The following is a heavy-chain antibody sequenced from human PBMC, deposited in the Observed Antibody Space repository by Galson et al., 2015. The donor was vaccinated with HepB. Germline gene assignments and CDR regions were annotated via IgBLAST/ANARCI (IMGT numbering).Heavy chain of an antibody. D-gene: IGHD6-13*01. J-gene: IGHJ1*01. CDR2: IRYDGSNK. V-gene: IGHV3-30*02. CDR3: VKCSSSWSDFQH. CDR1: GFTSSSYG. Sequence: SLRLSCATSGFTSSSYGMHWVRQAPGKGLEWVAFIRYDGSNKYYTESVKGRFTVSRDNSKNTLYLEMNSLRVEDTAVYYCVKCSSSWSDFQHWGQGTLVTVSS.